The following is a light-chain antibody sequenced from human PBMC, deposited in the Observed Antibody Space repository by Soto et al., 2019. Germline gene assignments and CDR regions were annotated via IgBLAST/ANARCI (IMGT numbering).Light chain of an antibody. CDR1: SGHSNYF. V-gene: IGLV4-60*02. Sequence: QLVLTQSSSAPASLGSSVKLTCALSSGHSNYFIAWHQQQPGKAPRYLMKVEGSGNYNKGNGVPDRFSGSSSGADRYLTISNLQFEDEADYYCETWDTNTWVFGGGTKLTVL. J-gene: IGLJ3*02. CDR2: VEGSGNY. CDR3: ETWDTNTWV.